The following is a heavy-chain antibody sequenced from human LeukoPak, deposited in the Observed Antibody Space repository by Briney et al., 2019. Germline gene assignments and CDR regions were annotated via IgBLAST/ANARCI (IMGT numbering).Heavy chain of an antibody. D-gene: IGHD3-22*01. V-gene: IGHV3-9*01. CDR1: GSTFDDYA. J-gene: IGHJ4*02. Sequence: GRSLRLSCAASGSTFDDYAMHWVRQAPGKGLEWVSGISWNSGSIGYADSVKGRFTISRDNAKNSLYLQMNSLRAEDTALYYCAKDIYYYDSSGLFDYWGQGTLVTVSS. CDR2: ISWNSGSI. CDR3: AKDIYYYDSSGLFDY.